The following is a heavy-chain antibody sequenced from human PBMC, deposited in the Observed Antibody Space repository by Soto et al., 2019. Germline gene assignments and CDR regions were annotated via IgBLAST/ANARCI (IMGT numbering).Heavy chain of an antibody. CDR3: ARDSPYYYEYYFDY. V-gene: IGHV3-30-3*01. CDR2: ISYDGSNK. Sequence: PGGSLRLSCAASGFTFSSYAMHWVRQAPGKGLEWVAVISYDGSNKYYADSVKGRFTISRDNSKNTLYLQMNSLRAEDTAVYYSARDSPYYYEYYFDYWGQGTLVTVYS. CDR1: GFTFSSYA. D-gene: IGHD3-22*01. J-gene: IGHJ4*02.